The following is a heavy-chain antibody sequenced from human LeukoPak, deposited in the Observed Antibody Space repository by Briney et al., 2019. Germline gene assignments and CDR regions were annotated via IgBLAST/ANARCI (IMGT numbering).Heavy chain of an antibody. CDR1: GGSISSYY. V-gene: IGHV4-59*08. CDR3: ARGYCSGNTCYRSGYEI. Sequence: KSSDTLSLTCTVSGGSISSYYWTWIRQPPAKGLEWIGYISHSGSADYNPSLRSRVTISVDTSKNQFSLKLSSVTAADTAVYYCARGYCSGNTCYRSGYEIWGQGTIVTVSS. D-gene: IGHD2-15*01. J-gene: IGHJ3*02. CDR2: ISHSGSA.